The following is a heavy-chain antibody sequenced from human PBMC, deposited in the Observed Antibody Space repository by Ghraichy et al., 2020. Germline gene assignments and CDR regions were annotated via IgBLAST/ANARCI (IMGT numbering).Heavy chain of an antibody. Sequence: GESLNISCAASGFTFSTYDMTWVRQAPGKGLEWVSAISGSGGSTYYADSVKGRFTISRDNSKNTLYLQMNSLRAEDTAVYYCAKGIRHRPGPWGQGTLVTVSS. CDR1: GFTFSTYD. V-gene: IGHV3-23*01. CDR2: ISGSGGST. CDR3: AKGIRHRPGP. J-gene: IGHJ5*02.